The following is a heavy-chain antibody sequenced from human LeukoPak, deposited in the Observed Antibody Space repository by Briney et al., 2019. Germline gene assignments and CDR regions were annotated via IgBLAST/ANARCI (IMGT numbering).Heavy chain of an antibody. Sequence: SETLSLTCTVSGGSISSYYWSWIRQPPGKGLEWIGYIYYSGSTNYNPSPKSRVTISVDTSKNQFSLKLSSVTAADTAVYYCATSSGYSYGLDYWGQGTLVTVSS. J-gene: IGHJ4*02. D-gene: IGHD5-18*01. CDR1: GGSISSYY. V-gene: IGHV4-59*01. CDR2: IYYSGST. CDR3: ATSSGYSYGLDY.